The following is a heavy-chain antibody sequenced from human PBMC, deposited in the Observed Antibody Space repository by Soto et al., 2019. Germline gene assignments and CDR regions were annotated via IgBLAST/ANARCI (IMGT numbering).Heavy chain of an antibody. CDR3: VGSSGWTNDAFDI. D-gene: IGHD6-19*01. CDR1: GFTFSSYA. J-gene: IGHJ3*02. CDR2: ISYDGSNK. Sequence: GGSLRLSCAASGFTFSSYAMHWARQAPGKGLEWVAVISYDGSNKYYADSVKGRFTISRDNSKNTLYLQMNSLRAEDTAVYYCVGSSGWTNDAFDIWGQGTMVTVSS. V-gene: IGHV3-30-3*01.